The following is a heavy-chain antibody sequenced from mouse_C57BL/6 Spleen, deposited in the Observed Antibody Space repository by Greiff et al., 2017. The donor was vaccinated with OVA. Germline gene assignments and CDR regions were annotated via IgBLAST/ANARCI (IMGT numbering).Heavy chain of an antibody. CDR1: GYTFTGYW. Sequence: VQRVESGAELLKPGASVKLSCKATGYTFTGYWIEWVKQRPGHGLEWIGEILPGGGSTNYNEKFKGKATFTADTSSNTAYMQLSSLTTEDSAIYYCACITTVFDYWGQGTTLTVSS. V-gene: IGHV1-9*01. CDR3: ACITTVFDY. J-gene: IGHJ2*01. CDR2: ILPGGGST. D-gene: IGHD1-1*01.